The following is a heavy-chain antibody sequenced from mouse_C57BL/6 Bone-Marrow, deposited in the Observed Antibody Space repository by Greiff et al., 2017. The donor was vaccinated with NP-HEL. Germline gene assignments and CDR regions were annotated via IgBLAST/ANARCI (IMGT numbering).Heavy chain of an antibody. CDR1: GYTFTDYE. CDR3: TRYNFNWDVMDY. J-gene: IGHJ4*01. CDR2: IDPETGGT. D-gene: IGHD4-1*02. V-gene: IGHV1-15*01. Sequence: LVESGAELVRPGASVTLSCKASGYTFTDYEMHWVKQTPVHGLEWIGAIDPETGGTAYNQKFKGKAILTADKSSSTAYMELRSLTSEDSAVYYCTRYNFNWDVMDYWGQGTSVTVSS.